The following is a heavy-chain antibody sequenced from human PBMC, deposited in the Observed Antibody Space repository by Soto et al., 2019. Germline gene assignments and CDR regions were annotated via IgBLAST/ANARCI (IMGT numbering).Heavy chain of an antibody. CDR1: RGTFSSYA. CDR2: IIPIFGTA. V-gene: IGHV1-69*13. Sequence: GASVKVSCKASRGTFSSYAISWVRQSPGQGLEWMGGIIPIFGTANYAQKFQGRVTITADESTSTAYMELSSLRSEDTVVYYCARSRGEYSSPSGNWFAPWGQGTLVTVSS. J-gene: IGHJ5*02. D-gene: IGHD6-6*01. CDR3: ARSRGEYSSPSGNWFAP.